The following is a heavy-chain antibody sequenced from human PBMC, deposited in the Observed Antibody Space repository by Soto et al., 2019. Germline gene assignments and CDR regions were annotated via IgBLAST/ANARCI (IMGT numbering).Heavy chain of an antibody. CDR2: ILYDGNSQ. J-gene: IGHJ3*02. V-gene: IGHV3-30-3*01. CDR3: AREDDAFDI. Sequence: QVQLVESGGGVVQPGRSLRLSCAASGFTLSNHTMQWVRQTPGKGPEWVAVILYDGNSQHYADYVKGRFTISRDNSKNTLYLQMNSLRAEDTAVYFCAREDDAFDIWGQGTMVTVSS. CDR1: GFTLSNHT.